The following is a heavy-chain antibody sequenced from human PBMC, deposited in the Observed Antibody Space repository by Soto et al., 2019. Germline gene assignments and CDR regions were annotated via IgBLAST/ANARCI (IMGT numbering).Heavy chain of an antibody. Sequence: GGSLRLSCAASGFTFSSYGMHWVRQAPGKGLEWVAVIWYDGSNKYYADSVKGRFTISRDNSKNTLYLQMNSLRAEDTAVYYCARDQNPPDYVVVVAAIGGMDVWGQGTTVTVSS. V-gene: IGHV3-33*01. CDR1: GFTFSSYG. CDR2: IWYDGSNK. D-gene: IGHD2-15*01. CDR3: ARDQNPPDYVVVVAAIGGMDV. J-gene: IGHJ6*02.